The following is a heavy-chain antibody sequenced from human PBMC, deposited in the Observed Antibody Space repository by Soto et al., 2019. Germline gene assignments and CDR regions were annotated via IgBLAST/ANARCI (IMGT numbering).Heavy chain of an antibody. CDR3: ARDIEYSSSGYYYYYGMDV. CDR1: GDSVSSNSAA. J-gene: IGHJ6*02. CDR2: TYYRSKWYN. Sequence: SQTLSLTCALSGDSVSSNSAAWNWIRQSPSRGLEGLGRTYYRSKWYNDYAVSVKSRITINPDTSKNQFSLQLNSVTPEDTAVYYCARDIEYSSSGYYYYYGMDVWGQGTTVTVSS. V-gene: IGHV6-1*01. D-gene: IGHD6-6*01.